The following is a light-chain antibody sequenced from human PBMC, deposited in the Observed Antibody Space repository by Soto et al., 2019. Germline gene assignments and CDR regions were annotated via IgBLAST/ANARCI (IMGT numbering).Light chain of an antibody. CDR2: AAS. CDR3: QQSYTTPVYS. Sequence: DIQITQSPSSLSASVGDRVTITCRASQSISSYLNWYQQEPGKAPKLLIYAASNLQSGVPSRFSGSGSGTDFTLTISSLQPEDFATYFCQQSYTTPVYSFGQGTKVDIK. V-gene: IGKV1-39*01. J-gene: IGKJ2*01. CDR1: QSISSY.